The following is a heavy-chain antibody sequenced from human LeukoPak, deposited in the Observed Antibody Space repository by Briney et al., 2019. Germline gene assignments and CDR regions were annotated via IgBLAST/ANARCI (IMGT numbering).Heavy chain of an antibody. CDR3: ARHGSTGDTDY. CDR2: IYYSGST. J-gene: IGHJ4*02. D-gene: IGHD2-8*02. V-gene: IGHV4-59*01. Sequence: PSETLSLTCTLSGVPISSYYWSWIRQPPGKGLEWIGNIYYSGSTNYNPSLKSRVTISVDTSKNQFSLKLSSVTAADTAVYYCARHGSTGDTDYWGQGTLVTVSS. CDR1: GVPISSYY.